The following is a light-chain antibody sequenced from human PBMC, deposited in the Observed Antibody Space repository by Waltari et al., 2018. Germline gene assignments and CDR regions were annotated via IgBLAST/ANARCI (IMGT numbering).Light chain of an antibody. CDR3: MQSLHTLWT. CDR2: LCS. V-gene: IGKV2-28*01. Sequence: DIVVTQSPLSLPVTPGEPASISCRSSQSLLHRTGNTYLDWYLQNPGQSPQLLIYLCSNRASGVPDRFRGSGSGTYFTLRISRVEAEDVGVYYCMQSLHTLWTFGPGTKVEIK. J-gene: IGKJ1*01. CDR1: QSLLHRTGNTY.